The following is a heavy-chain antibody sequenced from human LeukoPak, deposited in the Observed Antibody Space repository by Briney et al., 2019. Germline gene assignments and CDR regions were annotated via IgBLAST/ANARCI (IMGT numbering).Heavy chain of an antibody. Sequence: GGSLRLSCAASGFTFSRYWMNWVRQAPGKGLEWVANIKQDGSEKYYVDSVKGRFTISRDNAKNSLYLQMNSLRAEDTAVFYCARDGSYYGSGSYGYWGQGTLVTVSS. D-gene: IGHD3-10*01. CDR1: GFTFSRYW. V-gene: IGHV3-7*04. CDR2: IKQDGSEK. J-gene: IGHJ4*02. CDR3: ARDGSYYGSGSYGY.